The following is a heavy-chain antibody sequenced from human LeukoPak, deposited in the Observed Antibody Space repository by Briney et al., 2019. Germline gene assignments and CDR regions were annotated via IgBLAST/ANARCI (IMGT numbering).Heavy chain of an antibody. Sequence: SETLSLTCTVSDDFIRSNNYYWGWVRQPPGKGLEWIGSIYYNGRTYHNPSLKSRVTISVDTSRNQFSLKLTSVTAADTAVYYCARGRLTTGGWFDPWGQGTLVTVSS. CDR2: IYYNGRT. CDR3: ARGRLTTGGWFDP. V-gene: IGHV4-39*07. J-gene: IGHJ5*02. CDR1: DDFIRSNNYY. D-gene: IGHD3-9*01.